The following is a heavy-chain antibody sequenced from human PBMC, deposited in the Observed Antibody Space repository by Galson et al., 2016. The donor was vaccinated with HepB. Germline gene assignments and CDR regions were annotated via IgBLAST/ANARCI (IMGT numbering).Heavy chain of an antibody. J-gene: IGHJ6*02. V-gene: IGHV4-59*01. CDR1: GGSISSYY. Sequence: SETLSLTCTVSGGSISSYYWSWIRQPPVKGLEWIGYIYSSGSTNYNPSIKSRLTISVDTSKNQFSMKRSCVTAADTAVDYCARLAWYGMDVWGQGTTVTVS. CDR2: IYSSGST. CDR3: ARLAWYGMDV.